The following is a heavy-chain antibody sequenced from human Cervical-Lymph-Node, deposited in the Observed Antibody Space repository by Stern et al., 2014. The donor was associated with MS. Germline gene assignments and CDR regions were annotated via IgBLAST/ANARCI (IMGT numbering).Heavy chain of an antibody. J-gene: IGHJ6*02. CDR3: SSDVGNYYYDKDV. Sequence: EDQLVESGGGLIQPGGSLRLSCAASGFTVSTNHVTWVRQAPGKGLECVSVIYSGGGTYYADSVKGRFPISRDNSKNTVYLQMNSLRVEDTAVYYCSSDVGNYYYDKDVWGQGTTVTVSS. CDR1: GFTVSTNH. CDR2: IYSGGGT. V-gene: IGHV3-53*01.